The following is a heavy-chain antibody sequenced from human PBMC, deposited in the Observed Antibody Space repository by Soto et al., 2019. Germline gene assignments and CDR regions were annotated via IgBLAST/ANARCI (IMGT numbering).Heavy chain of an antibody. D-gene: IGHD7-27*01. Sequence: CGSLRLACAASGVTLSNSVMGLVRQAPGKGLEWVADINPVESEKYYVDSVKGRFTVSRDNAKNSLYLQMNSLRVEDTALYYCARAPAWGSLDYWGLGTLVTVSS. V-gene: IGHV3-7*01. J-gene: IGHJ4*02. CDR1: GVTLSNSV. CDR2: INPVESEK. CDR3: ARAPAWGSLDY.